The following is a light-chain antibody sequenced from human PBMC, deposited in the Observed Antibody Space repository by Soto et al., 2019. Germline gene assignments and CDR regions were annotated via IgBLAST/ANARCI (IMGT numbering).Light chain of an antibody. CDR1: QSVSSF. Sequence: DIVLTQSPATPSLSPGQRATLSSSASQSVSSFLSRGQAPRLLIFGASNMATGIPVRVSGSGSGTDFTLTISRLEPEDFAVYYCQQGSNWPQINFGHGKRLEIK. J-gene: IGKJ5*01. CDR2: GAS. V-gene: IGKV3-11*01. CDR3: QQGSNWPQIN.